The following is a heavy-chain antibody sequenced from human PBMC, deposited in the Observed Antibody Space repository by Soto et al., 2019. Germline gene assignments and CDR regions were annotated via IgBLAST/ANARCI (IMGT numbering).Heavy chain of an antibody. D-gene: IGHD3-10*01. CDR3: ARGSRSWANAFDI. V-gene: IGHV4-34*01. Sequence: SETLSLTCAVYGGSFSGYYWSWIRQPPGKGLEWIGEINHSGSTNYNPSLKSRVTISVDTSKNQSPQKLSSVTAADTAVNYCARGSRSWANAFDIWGQGTMVTVSS. CDR2: INHSGST. CDR1: GGSFSGYY. J-gene: IGHJ3*02.